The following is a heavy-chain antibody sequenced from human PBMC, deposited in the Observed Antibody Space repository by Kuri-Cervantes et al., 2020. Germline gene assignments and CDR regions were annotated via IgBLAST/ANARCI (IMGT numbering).Heavy chain of an antibody. V-gene: IGHV2-70D*14. D-gene: IGHD2-15*01. CDR2: IDWDDDK. CDR3: ARTIRVGVFDI. Sequence: SGATLAKPTQTLTLTCTFSGFLRSTSGMRVSWIRQPPGKALEWLARIDWDDDKFYSTSLKTRLTISKDTSKNQVVLTMTNMDPVDTATYYCARTIRVGVFDIWGQGTMVTVSS. CDR1: GFLRSTSGMR. J-gene: IGHJ3*02.